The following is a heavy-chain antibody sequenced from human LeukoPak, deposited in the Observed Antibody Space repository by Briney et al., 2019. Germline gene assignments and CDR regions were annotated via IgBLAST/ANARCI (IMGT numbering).Heavy chain of an antibody. J-gene: IGHJ4*02. CDR3: AKRASPPYYFDY. Sequence: PRGSLRLSCAASGFTSSSYAMSWGPHAPGKGLGWVSVISTGGGSTSCAGSVKGRFTISRDNSKNTLYLQMNSLRAEDTAVYYCAKRASPPYYFDYWSQGTLVSVSS. V-gene: IGHV3-23*01. CDR2: ISTGGGST. CDR1: GFTSSSYA.